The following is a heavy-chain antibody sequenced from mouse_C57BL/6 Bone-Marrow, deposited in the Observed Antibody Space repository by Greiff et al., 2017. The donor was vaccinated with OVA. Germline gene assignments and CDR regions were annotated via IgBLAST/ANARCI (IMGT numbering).Heavy chain of an antibody. Sequence: QVQLQQSGAELARPGASVKLSCKASGYTFTSYGISWVKQRTGQGLEWIGEIYPRSGNTYYNEKFKGKATLTADKSSSTAYMELRSLTSEDSAVYFCARGPYYSNWYYFDYWGQGTTLTVSS. CDR2: IYPRSGNT. CDR1: GYTFTSYG. V-gene: IGHV1-81*01. D-gene: IGHD2-5*01. CDR3: ARGPYYSNWYYFDY. J-gene: IGHJ2*01.